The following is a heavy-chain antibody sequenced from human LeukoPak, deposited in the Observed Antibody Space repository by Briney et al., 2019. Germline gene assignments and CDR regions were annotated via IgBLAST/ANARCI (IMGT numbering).Heavy chain of an antibody. CDR2: IYYSGST. D-gene: IGHD4-17*01. J-gene: IGHJ6*03. V-gene: IGHV4-39*07. CDR3: ARGAYGDYYYYYYYYMDV. Sequence: SETLSLTCTVSGGSISSSSYYWGWIRQPPGKGLEWIGSIYYSGSTYYNPSLKSRVTISVDTSKNQFSLKLSSVTAADTAVYYCARGAYGDYYYYYYYYMDVWGKGTTVTVSS. CDR1: GGSISSSSYY.